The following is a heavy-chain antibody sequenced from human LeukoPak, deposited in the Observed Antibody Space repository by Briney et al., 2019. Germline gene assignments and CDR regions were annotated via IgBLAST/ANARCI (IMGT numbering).Heavy chain of an antibody. CDR1: GYTFTSYD. J-gene: IGHJ4*02. V-gene: IGHV1-8*01. CDR3: ARSATLPPDY. CDR2: INPNSGNT. Sequence: GASVKVSCKASGYTFTSYDINWVRQATGQGLEWMGWINPNSGNTDYAHKFQGRVTMTRNTSISTAYMELSSLRSEDTAVYSCARSATLPPDYWGQGTLVTVSS. D-gene: IGHD6-25*01.